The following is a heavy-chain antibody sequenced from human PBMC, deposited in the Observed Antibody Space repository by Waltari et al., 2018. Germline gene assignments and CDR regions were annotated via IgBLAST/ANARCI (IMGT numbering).Heavy chain of an antibody. J-gene: IGHJ2*01. CDR2: IYYSGST. Sequence: QLQLQESGPGLVKPSETLSLTCTVSGGSISSSSYYWGWIRQPPGKGLEWIGSIYYSGSTYYNPSLKSRVTISVDTSKNQFSLKLSSVTAADTAVYYCARTRQTGYTMPLYYWYFDLWGRGTLVTVSS. CDR1: GGSISSSSYY. CDR3: ARTRQTGYTMPLYYWYFDL. D-gene: IGHD3-9*01. V-gene: IGHV4-39*01.